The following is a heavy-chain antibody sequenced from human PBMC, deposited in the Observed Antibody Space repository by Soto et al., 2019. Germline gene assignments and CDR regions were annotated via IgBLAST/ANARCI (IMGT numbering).Heavy chain of an antibody. J-gene: IGHJ4*02. CDR3: ARISWTADGVH. Sequence: EVQLVESGGGLVQPGGSLRLSCAASGLTFTSHWISWVRQAPGKGLEWVANIKQDGSETLYVDSVNGRVTISRDNAKNSLYLQMNSLRAEDTAVYYCARISWTADGVHWGQGTLVTVSS. D-gene: IGHD2-21*02. CDR2: IKQDGSET. CDR1: GLTFTSHW. V-gene: IGHV3-7*01.